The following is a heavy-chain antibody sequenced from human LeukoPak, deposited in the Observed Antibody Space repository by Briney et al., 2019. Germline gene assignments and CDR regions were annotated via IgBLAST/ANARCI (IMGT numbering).Heavy chain of an antibody. J-gene: IGHJ4*02. V-gene: IGHV3-48*02. Sequence: TGGSLRLSCAASGFTFSSYSMNWVRQAPGKGLEWVSYISSSSSTIYYADPVKGRFTISRDNAKNSLYLQMNSLRDEDTAVYYCARGPTVTTLMYYFDYWGQGTLVTVSS. CDR3: ARGPTVTTLMYYFDY. D-gene: IGHD4-11*01. CDR2: ISSSSSTI. CDR1: GFTFSSYS.